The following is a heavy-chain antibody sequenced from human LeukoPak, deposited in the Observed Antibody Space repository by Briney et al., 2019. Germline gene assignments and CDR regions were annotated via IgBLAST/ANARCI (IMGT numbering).Heavy chain of an antibody. J-gene: IGHJ3*02. CDR3: ARGKREYSSSWYAPFDAFDI. Sequence: SATLSLTCTVSGGSISSSSYYWGWIRQPPGKGLEWIGSIYYSGSTYYNPSLKSRVTISVDTSKNQFSLKLSSVTAADTAVYYCARGKREYSSSWYAPFDAFDIWGQGTMVTVSS. CDR2: IYYSGST. D-gene: IGHD6-13*01. V-gene: IGHV4-39*07. CDR1: GGSISSSSYY.